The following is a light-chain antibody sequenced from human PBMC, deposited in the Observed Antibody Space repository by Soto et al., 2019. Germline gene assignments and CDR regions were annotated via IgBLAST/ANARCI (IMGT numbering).Light chain of an antibody. Sequence: DIQMTQSPSTLSASVEYRVTITCRASQSISSWLAWYQQKPGKAPKILIYDASSLESGVPLRFSGSGSGTEFALNITRVQNDDFAPFWCQTSNSYAWRFGEGTTVDI. V-gene: IGKV1-5*01. CDR1: QSISSW. CDR3: QTSNSYAWR. J-gene: IGKJ1*01. CDR2: DAS.